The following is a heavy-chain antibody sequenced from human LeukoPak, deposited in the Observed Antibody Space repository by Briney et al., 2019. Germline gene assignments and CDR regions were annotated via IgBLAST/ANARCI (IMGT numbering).Heavy chain of an antibody. V-gene: IGHV4-34*01. CDR3: ASQTTVLRHYYYGMDV. CDR2: INHSGST. D-gene: IGHD4-17*01. J-gene: IGHJ6*02. CDR1: GGSFSGYY. Sequence: PSETLSLTCAVYGGSFSGYYWSWIRQPPGKGLEWIGEINHSGSTNYNPSLKSRVTISVDTSKNQFSLKLSSVTAADTAVYYCASQTTVLRHYYYGMDVWGQGTTVTVSS.